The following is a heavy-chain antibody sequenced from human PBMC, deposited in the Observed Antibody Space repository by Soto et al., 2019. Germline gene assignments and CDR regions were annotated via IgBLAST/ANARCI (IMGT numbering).Heavy chain of an antibody. D-gene: IGHD2-21*02. CDR3: ARGPLGYCGGDCFNWYFDL. CDR2: IIPIFGTA. J-gene: IGHJ2*01. CDR1: GGTFSSYA. Sequence: GASVKVSCKASGGTFSSYAISRVLQAPGQGLEWMGGIIPIFGTANYAQKFQGRVTITADESTSTAYMELSSLRSEDTAVYYCARGPLGYCGGDCFNWYFDLWGRGTLVTVSS. V-gene: IGHV1-69*13.